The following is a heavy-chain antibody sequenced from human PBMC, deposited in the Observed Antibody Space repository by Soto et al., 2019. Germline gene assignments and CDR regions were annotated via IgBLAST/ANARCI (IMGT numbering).Heavy chain of an antibody. D-gene: IGHD6-6*01. J-gene: IGHJ6*02. V-gene: IGHV1-46*01. CDR1: GYTFTSYY. CDR2: INPSGGST. CDR3: ARERSSSPSPKYYYYYGMDV. Sequence: ASVKVSCKASGYTFTSYYMHWVRQAPGQGLEWMGIINPSGGSTSYAQKFQGRVTMTRDTSTSTVYMELSSLRSEDTAVYYCARERSSSPSPKYYYYYGMDVWGQGTTVTVSS.